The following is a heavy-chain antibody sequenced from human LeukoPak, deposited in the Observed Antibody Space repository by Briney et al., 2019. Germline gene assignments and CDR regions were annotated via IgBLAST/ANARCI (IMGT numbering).Heavy chain of an antibody. CDR1: GYTFTSYG. V-gene: IGHV1-18*01. D-gene: IGHD2-15*01. CDR3: ARAPRYCSGGSCYLPY. J-gene: IGHJ4*02. CDR2: INAYSGNT. Sequence: ASVKVSCKASGYTFTSYGINWVRQAPGQGLEWMGWINAYSGNTNYAQKFQGRVTMTTDTSTSTAYMELRSLRSDDTAVYYCARAPRYCSGGSCYLPYWGQGTLVTVSS.